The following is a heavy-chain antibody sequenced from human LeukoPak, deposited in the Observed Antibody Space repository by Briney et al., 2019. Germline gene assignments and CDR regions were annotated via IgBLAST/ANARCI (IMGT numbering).Heavy chain of an antibody. D-gene: IGHD4-17*01. CDR1: GYIFTNYW. CDR2: IYPGDSKT. CDR3: ARPTYGACDY. J-gene: IGHJ4*02. V-gene: IGHV5-51*01. Sequence: GESLKISCKGSGYIFTNYWIGWVRQMPGKGLEWMALIYPGDSKTRYSPSFQGQVTVSTDNSINTAYLQWSSLKASDTAIYYCARPTYGACDYWGQGTLVTVSS.